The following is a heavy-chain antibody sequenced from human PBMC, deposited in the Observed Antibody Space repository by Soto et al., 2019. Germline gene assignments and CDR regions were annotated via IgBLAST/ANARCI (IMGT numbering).Heavy chain of an antibody. CDR2: ISGVGGSI. Sequence: PGGSLRLSCAASGFSFSTYAMSWVRQAPGKGLEWVSGISGVGGSIDYPDSVKGRFTISRDSSKNTLYLQMNSLRAEDTALYFCAKGSGLLPTFPFDYWGQGTLVTVSS. J-gene: IGHJ4*02. D-gene: IGHD2-15*01. CDR1: GFSFSTYA. CDR3: AKGSGLLPTFPFDY. V-gene: IGHV3-23*01.